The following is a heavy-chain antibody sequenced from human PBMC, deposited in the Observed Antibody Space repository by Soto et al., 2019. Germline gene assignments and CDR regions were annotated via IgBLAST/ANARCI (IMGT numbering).Heavy chain of an antibody. V-gene: IGHV1-69*13. D-gene: IGHD1-7*01. CDR1: GGNFSSYA. J-gene: IGHJ6*02. CDR3: ARKHIWNYGGYYYGMDV. CDR2: IIPIFGTA. Sequence: SVKVSCKASGGNFSSYAISWVRQAPGQGLEWMGGIIPIFGTANYAQKFQGRVTITADESTSTAYMELSSLRAEDTAVYYCARKHIWNYGGYYYGMDVWGQGSTVTVSS.